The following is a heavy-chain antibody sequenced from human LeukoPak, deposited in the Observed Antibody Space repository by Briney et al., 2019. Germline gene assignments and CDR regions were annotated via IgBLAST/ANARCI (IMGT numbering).Heavy chain of an antibody. CDR2: ISAYNGNT. D-gene: IGHD3-3*01. J-gene: IGHJ6*04. CDR3: AIYYDFWSGYYTGIMDV. CDR1: GYSFTSYW. V-gene: IGHV1-18*04. Sequence: GESLKISCKGSGYSFTSYWIGWVRQAPGQGLEWMGWISAYNGNTNYAQKLQGRVTMTTHTSTSTAYMELRSLRSDDTAVYYCAIYYDFWSGYYTGIMDVWGKGTTVTVSS.